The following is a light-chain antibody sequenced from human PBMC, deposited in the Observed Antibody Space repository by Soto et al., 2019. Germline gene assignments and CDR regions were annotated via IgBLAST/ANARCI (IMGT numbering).Light chain of an antibody. Sequence: DIQMTQSPSTLSASVGDRVTITCRASQSVTSWLAWYQQKPGKAPRLLIYDASSLKSGVPSRFSGSGSGTEFTVTISSLQPDDFASYYCQQYNSYPWTFGQGAKVDI. V-gene: IGKV1-5*01. CDR1: QSVTSW. J-gene: IGKJ1*01. CDR2: DAS. CDR3: QQYNSYPWT.